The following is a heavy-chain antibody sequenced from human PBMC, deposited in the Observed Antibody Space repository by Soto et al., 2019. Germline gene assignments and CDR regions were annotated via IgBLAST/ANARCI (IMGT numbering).Heavy chain of an antibody. CDR2: IYYSGST. Sequence: SETLSLTCTVSGGSISSSSYYWGWIRQPPGKGLEWIGSIYYSGSTYYNPSLKSRVTISVDTSKNQFSLKLSSVTAADTAVYYCARHESYSSGWYQGNWFDPWGQGTLVTVSS. D-gene: IGHD6-19*01. CDR1: GGSISSSSYY. CDR3: ARHESYSSGWYQGNWFDP. J-gene: IGHJ5*02. V-gene: IGHV4-39*01.